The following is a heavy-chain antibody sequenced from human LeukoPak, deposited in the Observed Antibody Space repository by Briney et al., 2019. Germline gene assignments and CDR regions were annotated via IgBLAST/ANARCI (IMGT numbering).Heavy chain of an antibody. D-gene: IGHD3-10*01. V-gene: IGHV3-23*01. CDR3: AKDFPFYGSGSYYNRPPYFDY. CDR1: GFTFSSYG. J-gene: IGHJ4*02. Sequence: GGSLRLSCAASGFTFSSYGMHWVRQAPGKGLEWVSTISDSGGSTYYADSVKGRFTISRDNSKNTLYLQMNSLRGEDTAVYYCAKDFPFYGSGSYYNRPPYFDYWGQGTLVTVSS. CDR2: ISDSGGST.